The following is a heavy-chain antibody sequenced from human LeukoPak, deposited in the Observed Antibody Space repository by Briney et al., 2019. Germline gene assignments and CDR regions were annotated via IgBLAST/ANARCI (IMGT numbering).Heavy chain of an antibody. J-gene: IGHJ4*02. CDR2: MSYHGTNT. D-gene: IGHD2-21*01. CDR1: GFTFENYG. CDR3: AKVSGGAWGAECLDH. V-gene: IGHV3-30*18. Sequence: PGGSLRLSCEVSGFTFENYGMHWVRQAPGKGLEWVALMSYHGTNTFYADSVRGRFTVSRDNSKNTLYLQMNSLRVEDTATYYCAKVSGGAWGAECLDHWGQGTLVTVFS.